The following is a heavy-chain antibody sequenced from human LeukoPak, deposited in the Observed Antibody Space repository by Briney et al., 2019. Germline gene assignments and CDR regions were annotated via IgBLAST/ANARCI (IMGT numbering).Heavy chain of an antibody. J-gene: IGHJ4*02. Sequence: GGSLRLSCAASGFTFDDYGMSWVRQAPGKGLEWVANINEDGSEKKYVDSVKGRFTISRDNAQNSVYLQMNSLRAEDTAVYYCAKDRHYYGSGSYFYLAYWGQGTLVTVSS. V-gene: IGHV3-7*04. CDR3: AKDRHYYGSGSYFYLAY. CDR2: INEDGSEK. CDR1: GFTFDDYG. D-gene: IGHD3-10*01.